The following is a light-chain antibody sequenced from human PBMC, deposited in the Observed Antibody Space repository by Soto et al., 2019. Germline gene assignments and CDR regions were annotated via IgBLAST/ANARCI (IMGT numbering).Light chain of an antibody. CDR1: ISXXGGHGY. Sequence: QSALTQPASVSGSPGQSITISCTGXISXXGGHGYVSWYQQHPGKAPKLMIYEVTYRPSGVSDRFSGSKSGNTASLTISGLQAEDEADYYCFSFTSHSSHYVFGTGTQLTVL. V-gene: IGLV2-14*01. J-gene: IGLJ1*01. CDR3: FSFTSHSSHYV. CDR2: EVT.